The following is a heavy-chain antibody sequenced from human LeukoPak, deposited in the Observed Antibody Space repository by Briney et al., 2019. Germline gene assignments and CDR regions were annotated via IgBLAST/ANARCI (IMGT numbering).Heavy chain of an antibody. D-gene: IGHD3-22*01. J-gene: IGHJ4*02. CDR3: AADPSYSSGYRYYFDY. Sequence: ASVKVSCKTSGFTFISSPVQWVRQARGQRLEWIGWIVVGSGNTNYAQKFQERVTITRDMSTSTAYMELSSLRSEDTAVYYCAADPSYSSGYRYYFDYWGQGTLVTVSS. CDR2: IVVGSGNT. V-gene: IGHV1-58*01. CDR1: GFTFISSP.